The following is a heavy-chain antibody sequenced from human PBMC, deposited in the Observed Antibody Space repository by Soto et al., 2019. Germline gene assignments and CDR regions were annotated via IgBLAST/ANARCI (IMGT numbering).Heavy chain of an antibody. Sequence: GASVKVSCKASGYTFTSYAMHWVRQAPGQRLEWMGWINAGNGNTKYSQKFQGRVTITRDTSASTAYMELSSLRSEDTAVYYCARDPSLYYYDSSGYYPNWFDPWGQGTLVTVSS. J-gene: IGHJ5*02. D-gene: IGHD3-22*01. CDR1: GYTFTSYA. CDR3: ARDPSLYYYDSSGYYPNWFDP. V-gene: IGHV1-3*01. CDR2: INAGNGNT.